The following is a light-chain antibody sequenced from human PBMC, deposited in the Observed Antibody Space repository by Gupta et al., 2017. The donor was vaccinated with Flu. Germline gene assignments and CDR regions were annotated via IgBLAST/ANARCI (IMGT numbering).Light chain of an antibody. J-gene: IGKJ1*01. CDR2: GAS. CDR1: QSTNSNY. CDR3: QQYVGSPRT. Sequence: EIVLTQSPGTLSLSPGERATLSCRASQSTNSNYLAWYQQKPGQAPRLLIYGASSRATGIPDRFGGSGSGTDFTLTISRLEPEDFAVYYCQQYVGSPRTFGQGSKVEIK. V-gene: IGKV3-20*01.